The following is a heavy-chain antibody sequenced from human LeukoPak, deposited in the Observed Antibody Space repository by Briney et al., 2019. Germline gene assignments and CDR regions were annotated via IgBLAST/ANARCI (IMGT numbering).Heavy chain of an antibody. Sequence: SVKVSCKASGGTFSSYAISWVRQAPGQGLEWMGGIIPIFGTANYAQKFQGRVTITADGSTSTAYMELSSLRSEDTAVYYCARDQEYIRGAHEPYFDYWGQGTLVTVSS. V-gene: IGHV1-69*13. CDR3: ARDQEYIRGAHEPYFDY. J-gene: IGHJ4*02. CDR2: IIPIFGTA. CDR1: GGTFSSYA. D-gene: IGHD1-1*01.